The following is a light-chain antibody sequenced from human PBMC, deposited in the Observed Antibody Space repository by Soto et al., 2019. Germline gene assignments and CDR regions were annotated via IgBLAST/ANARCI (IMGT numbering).Light chain of an antibody. Sequence: QSVLTQPPSASGAPGQRVTISCSGSSSNIGSHIVNWYQQVPGTAPKLLIYTNNQRPSGVPDRFSGSKSGTSASLAISGLQAEDEDDYYCAAWDDSAFGVVFGGGTKLTVL. V-gene: IGLV1-44*01. CDR1: SSNIGSHI. CDR3: AAWDDSAFGVV. CDR2: TNN. J-gene: IGLJ2*01.